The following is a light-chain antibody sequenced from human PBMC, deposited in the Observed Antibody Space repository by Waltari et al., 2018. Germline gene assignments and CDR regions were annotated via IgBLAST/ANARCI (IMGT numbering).Light chain of an antibody. CDR3: QQYYSYFT. Sequence: DIQMTQSPSTLSASVGDRVTITCRASQSIGRLLAWYQQKPGKAPKLLIYDASSLESGVTSRFSGSGSGTEFTLTINSLQPDDFATYSCQQYYSYFTFGGGAKVEIK. J-gene: IGKJ4*01. CDR1: QSIGRL. V-gene: IGKV1-5*01. CDR2: DAS.